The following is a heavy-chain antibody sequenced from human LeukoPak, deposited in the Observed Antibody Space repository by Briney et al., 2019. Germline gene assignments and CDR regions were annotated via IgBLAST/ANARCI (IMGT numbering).Heavy chain of an antibody. V-gene: IGHV3-30*02. CDR2: IRFDGTNK. Sequence: GGSLRLSCASSGFNFSSYGMHWVRQAPGKGLEWVTFIRFDGTNKYYADSVKGRFTISRDNSKNILFLQMNSLRLDDTAVYYCVEPASVGATSSAFEFWGQGTKVSVSS. J-gene: IGHJ3*01. D-gene: IGHD5-12*01. CDR3: VEPASVGATSSAFEF. CDR1: GFNFSSYG.